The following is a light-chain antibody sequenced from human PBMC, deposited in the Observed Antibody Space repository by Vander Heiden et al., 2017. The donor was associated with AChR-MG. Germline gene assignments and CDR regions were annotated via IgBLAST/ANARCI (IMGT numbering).Light chain of an antibody. CDR2: KDS. Sequence: SYVLPQPPSPSAPPGQTASSTCSGDKFEDKYACWYQQKPGQSPVLVIYKDSKRATGIPERFSGSNSANTATLTISGTQAMDEAYYYCQASHSSPVVFGGGTKLTVL. V-gene: IGLV3-1*01. CDR3: QASHSSPVV. J-gene: IGLJ2*01. CDR1: KFEDKY.